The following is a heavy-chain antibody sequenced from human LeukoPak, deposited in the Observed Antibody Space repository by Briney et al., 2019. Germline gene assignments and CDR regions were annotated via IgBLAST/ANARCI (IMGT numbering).Heavy chain of an antibody. CDR3: ARLQRGASSSWYHFDY. CDR1: GGSTSSSSYY. CDR2: IYYSGST. Sequence: SETLSLTCTVSGGSTSSSSYYWGWIRQPPGKGLEWIGSIYYSGSTYYNPSLKSRVTISVDTSKNQFSLKLSSVTAAETAVYYCARLQRGASSSWYHFDYWGQGTLVTVSS. V-gene: IGHV4-39*01. J-gene: IGHJ4*02. D-gene: IGHD6-13*01.